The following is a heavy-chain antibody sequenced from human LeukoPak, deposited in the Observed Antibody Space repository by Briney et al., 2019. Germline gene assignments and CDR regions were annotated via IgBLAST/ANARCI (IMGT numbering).Heavy chain of an antibody. V-gene: IGHV4-30-2*01. D-gene: IGHD4/OR15-4a*01. CDR2: IYHSGST. CDR1: GGSISSGGYY. Sequence: SETLSLTCTVSGGSISSGGYYWSWIRQPPGKGLEWIGYIYHSGSTYYNPSLKSRVTISVDRSKNQFSLKLSSVTAADTAVYYCARDPSNNFDYWGQGILVTVSS. J-gene: IGHJ4*02. CDR3: ARDPSNNFDY.